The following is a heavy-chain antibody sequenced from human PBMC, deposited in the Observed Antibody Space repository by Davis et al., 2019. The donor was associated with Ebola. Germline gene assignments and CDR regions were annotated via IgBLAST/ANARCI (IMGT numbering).Heavy chain of an antibody. J-gene: IGHJ4*02. V-gene: IGHV3-7*03. D-gene: IGHD6-13*01. CDR1: GFTFSSYC. CDR2: IKQDGSEK. Sequence: GSLRLSCAASGFTFSSYCMRWVRQAPGKGLEWVANIKQDGSEKYYVDSVKSRFTISRDNSKNTLYLQMNSLRAEDTAVYYCARGLFSRGRDYWGQGTLVTVSS. CDR3: ARGLFSRGRDY.